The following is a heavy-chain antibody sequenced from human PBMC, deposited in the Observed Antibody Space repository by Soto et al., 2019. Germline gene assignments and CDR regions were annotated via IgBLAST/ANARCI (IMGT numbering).Heavy chain of an antibody. Sequence: GTLRLPWAASGFTFSSHAMRWVRQAPGKGLEWVSSISGSGGGTYYADSVKGRFTFSRDNSKNTLYLQMKSLRAEDTAVYYCAKFGMATTKSSASYYIDYWGQGALVTVSS. D-gene: IGHD1-1*01. CDR1: GFTFSSHA. CDR2: ISGSGGGT. CDR3: AKFGMATTKSSASYYIDY. V-gene: IGHV3-23*01. J-gene: IGHJ4*02.